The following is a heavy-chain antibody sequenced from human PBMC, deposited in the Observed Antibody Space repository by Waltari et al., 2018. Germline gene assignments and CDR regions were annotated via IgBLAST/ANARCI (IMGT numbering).Heavy chain of an antibody. D-gene: IGHD3-9*01. Sequence: QVQLQESGPGLVKPSETLSLTCTVSGGSISSYYWSWIRQPPGKGLEWIGYIYYSGSTNYTPSLKSRVTISVDTSKNQFSLKLSSVTAADTAVYYCAARDRLVITYWGQGTLVTVSS. CDR1: GGSISSYY. CDR3: AARDRLVITY. CDR2: IYYSGST. V-gene: IGHV4-59*01. J-gene: IGHJ4*02.